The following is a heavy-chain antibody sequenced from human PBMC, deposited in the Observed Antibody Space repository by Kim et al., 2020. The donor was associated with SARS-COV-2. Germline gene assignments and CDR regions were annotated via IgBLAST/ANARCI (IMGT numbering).Heavy chain of an antibody. V-gene: IGHV3-7*01. CDR2: IKNDGSDK. D-gene: IGHD6-19*01. J-gene: IGHJ4*02. Sequence: GGSLRLSCAASGFTFSSYWMTWVRQAPGKGLEWVATIKNDGSDKYYLDSVKGRFTISRDNAKNSLYLQMDSLRAEDAAVYYCTFAGVSSGYFDPWGQGTL. CDR1: GFTFSSYW. CDR3: TFAGVSSGYFDP.